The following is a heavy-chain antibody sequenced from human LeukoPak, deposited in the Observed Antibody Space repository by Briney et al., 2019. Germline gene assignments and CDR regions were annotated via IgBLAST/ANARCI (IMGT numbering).Heavy chain of an antibody. V-gene: IGHV3-30-3*01. J-gene: IGHJ4*02. D-gene: IGHD2-2*01. CDR1: GFTFSSYA. CDR2: ISYDGSNK. CDR3: ARETPSITTCDY. Sequence: GGSMRLSCAASGFTFSSYAIHWVRQAPGKGLERVAVISYDGSNKYYADSVKGRFTISRDNSKNTVFLQMNSLRVEDTAVYYCARETPSITTCDYWGQGTLVTVSS.